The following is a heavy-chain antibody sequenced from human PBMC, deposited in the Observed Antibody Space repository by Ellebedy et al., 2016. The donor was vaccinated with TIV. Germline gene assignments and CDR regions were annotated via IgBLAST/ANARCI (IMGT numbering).Heavy chain of an antibody. CDR3: AREGSYGEVAAFFSFGMDV. J-gene: IGHJ6*02. Sequence: GESLKISCAASGFTFSDYSMNWVRQAPGRGLEWVSSISSTTSYIYYADSVKGRFTISRDNSKNSLYLQMNSLRAEDTAVYYCAREGSYGEVAAFFSFGMDVWGQGTSVTVSS. CDR2: ISSTTSYI. V-gene: IGHV3-21*01. CDR1: GFTFSDYS. D-gene: IGHD4-17*01.